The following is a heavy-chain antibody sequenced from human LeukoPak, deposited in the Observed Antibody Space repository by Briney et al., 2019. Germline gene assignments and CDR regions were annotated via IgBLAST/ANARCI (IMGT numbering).Heavy chain of an antibody. J-gene: IGHJ4*02. CDR1: GFTFSTYW. CDR3: ARGVVPAANVAY. V-gene: IGHV3-7*04. D-gene: IGHD2-2*01. Sequence: GGSLRLSCAASGFTFSTYWMSWVRQAPGKGLEWVANIKQDGSDKYYVGSVKGRFTISRDNANNSLYLQMNSLRAEDTAVYYCARGVVPAANVAYWGQGTLVTVSS. CDR2: IKQDGSDK.